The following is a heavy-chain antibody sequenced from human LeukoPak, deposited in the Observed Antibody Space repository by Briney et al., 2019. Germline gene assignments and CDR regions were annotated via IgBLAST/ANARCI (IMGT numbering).Heavy chain of an antibody. CDR1: GYTLTELS. V-gene: IGHV1-24*01. D-gene: IGHD1-1*01. CDR2: FDHEESET. Sequence: ASVKVSCKVSGYTLTELSMHWVRQAPGKGLEWMGGFDHEESETIYTQKFQGRVTITADESTSTAYMELSSLRSEDTAVYYCARDGTGDAFDIWGQGTMVTVSS. J-gene: IGHJ3*02. CDR3: ARDGTGDAFDI.